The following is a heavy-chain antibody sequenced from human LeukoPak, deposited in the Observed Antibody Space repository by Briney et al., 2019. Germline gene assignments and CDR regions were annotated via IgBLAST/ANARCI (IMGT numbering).Heavy chain of an antibody. CDR3: ARGRYYSDSGGYGDGIPFDY. V-gene: IGHV4-34*01. J-gene: IGHJ4*02. CDR1: GGAFSGYY. CDR2: INYSGST. D-gene: IGHD3-22*01. Sequence: SETLSLTCAVYGGAFSGYYWSWIRQSPGKGLEWIGEINYSGSTDYNPSLKSRVTISLDTSKIQFYLKLTSETAADTAVYYCARGRYYSDSGGYGDGIPFDYWGQGTLVTVSS.